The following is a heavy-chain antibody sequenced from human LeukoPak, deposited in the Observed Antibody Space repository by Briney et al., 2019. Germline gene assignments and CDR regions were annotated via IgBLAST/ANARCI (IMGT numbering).Heavy chain of an antibody. D-gene: IGHD6-13*01. CDR2: ISYSGST. Sequence: SETLSLTCTVFGGSISSHYWTWIRQPPGKEMEWIGYISYSGSTNYNPSLKSRVTISVDTSKNQFSLKLSSVTAADTAVYYCARTYSSSWYNDYYYMDVWGKGTTVTVSS. CDR1: GGSISSHY. V-gene: IGHV4-59*11. CDR3: ARTYSSSWYNDYYYMDV. J-gene: IGHJ6*03.